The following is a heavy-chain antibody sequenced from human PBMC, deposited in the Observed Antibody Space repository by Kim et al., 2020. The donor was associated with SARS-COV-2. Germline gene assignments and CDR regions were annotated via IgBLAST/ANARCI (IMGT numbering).Heavy chain of an antibody. D-gene: IGHD6-19*01. CDR1: GFTFSSYA. CDR3: AKRRGEMYSSGWYDPRDY. V-gene: IGHV3-23*01. J-gene: IGHJ4*02. CDR2: ISGSGGST. Sequence: GGSLRLSCAASGFTFSSYAMSWVRQAPGKGLEWVSAISGSGGSTYYADSVKGRFTISRDNSKNTLYLQMNSLRAEDTAVYYCAKRRGEMYSSGWYDPRDYWGQGTLVTVSS.